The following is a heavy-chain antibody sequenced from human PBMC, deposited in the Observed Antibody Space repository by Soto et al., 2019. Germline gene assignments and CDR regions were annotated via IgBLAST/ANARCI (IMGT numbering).Heavy chain of an antibody. Sequence: SETLSLTCTVSGGSISSSSYYWGWIRQPPGKGLEWIGSIYYSGSTYYNPSLKSRVTISVDTSKNQFSLKLSSVTAADTAVYYCARRLRGIAARNNYFDYWGQGTLVTVSS. V-gene: IGHV4-39*01. CDR3: ARRLRGIAARNNYFDY. D-gene: IGHD6-6*01. CDR1: GGSISSSSYY. CDR2: IYYSGST. J-gene: IGHJ4*02.